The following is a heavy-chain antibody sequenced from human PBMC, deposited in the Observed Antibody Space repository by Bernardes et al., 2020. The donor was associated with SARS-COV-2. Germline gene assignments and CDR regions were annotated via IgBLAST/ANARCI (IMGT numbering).Heavy chain of an antibody. J-gene: IGHJ4*02. Sequence: GGSLRLSCAASGFSVTNNYMTWVRQAPGKGLEWVSLMYSGGSADYADSVKGRFTISRDNSKNTLYLQMNSLRAEDTAVYYCARDRRRYFDSWGQGTLVTVSS. CDR3: ARDRRRYFDS. V-gene: IGHV3-66*01. CDR2: MYSGGSA. CDR1: GFSVTNNY.